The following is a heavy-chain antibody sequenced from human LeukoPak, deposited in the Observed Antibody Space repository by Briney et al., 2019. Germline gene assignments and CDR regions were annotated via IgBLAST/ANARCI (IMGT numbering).Heavy chain of an antibody. Sequence: GGSLRLSCAASGFTFSSYWMSWVRQAPGKGLEWVSNIKQDGSEKYYVDSVKGRCTISRDNAKKSLYLQMNSLRAEDTAVYYCARTSGSYYYFDYWGQGTLVTVSS. CDR1: GFTFSSYW. J-gene: IGHJ4*02. CDR2: IKQDGSEK. V-gene: IGHV3-7*01. D-gene: IGHD1-26*01. CDR3: ARTSGSYYYFDY.